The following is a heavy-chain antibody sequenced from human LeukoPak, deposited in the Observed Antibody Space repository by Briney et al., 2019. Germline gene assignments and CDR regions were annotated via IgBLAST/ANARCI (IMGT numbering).Heavy chain of an antibody. V-gene: IGHV1-46*01. Sequence: ASVKVSCKASGYTFIDYFIHWVRQAPGQGLEWMGIINPSNGDTFYTQKFQGRVTMTRDTSTSTAYMELSSLRSEDTAVYYCARGPNVHPYYYMDVWGKGTTVTVSS. CDR2: INPSNGDT. CDR3: ARGPNVHPYYYMDV. CDR1: GYTFIDYF. J-gene: IGHJ6*03.